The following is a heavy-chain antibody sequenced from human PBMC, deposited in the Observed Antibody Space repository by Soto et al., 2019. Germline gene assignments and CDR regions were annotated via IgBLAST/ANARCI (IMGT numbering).Heavy chain of an antibody. CDR3: TTQTLTTVTFFDY. Sequence: KPGGSLRLSCAASGITFTNAWMSWVRQAPGKGLEWVGRIKSKTDGGTTDYAAPVRGRFTISRDDSSNTLYLQMNSLKTEDTAVYYCTTQTLTTVTFFDYWGQGALVTVSS. CDR1: GITFTNAW. J-gene: IGHJ4*02. D-gene: IGHD4-17*01. CDR2: IKSKTDGGTT. V-gene: IGHV3-15*01.